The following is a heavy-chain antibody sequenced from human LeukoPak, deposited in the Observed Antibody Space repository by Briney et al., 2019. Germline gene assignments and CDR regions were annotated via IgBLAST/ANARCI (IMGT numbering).Heavy chain of an antibody. Sequence: GASVKVSCKASGGTFSSYAISWVRQAPGQGLEWMGGIIPIFGTANYAQKFQGRVTITADESTSTAYMELSSLRSEDTAIYYCATDSGGQYIDWLLDYWGQGTLVTVSS. V-gene: IGHV1-69*01. CDR3: ATDSGGQYIDWLLDY. CDR1: GGTFSSYA. J-gene: IGHJ4*02. CDR2: IIPIFGTA. D-gene: IGHD3-9*01.